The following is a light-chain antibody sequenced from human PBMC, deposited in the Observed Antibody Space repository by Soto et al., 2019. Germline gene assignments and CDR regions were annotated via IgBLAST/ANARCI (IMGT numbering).Light chain of an antibody. J-gene: IGLJ3*02. Sequence: QSVLTQPASVSGSPGQWITISCTGTSSDVGGYDHVSWYQQHPGKAPKLIIYDVTVRPSGISPRFSGSKSDNTASLAVSGLQPEDEADYYCSSYTNKDTLLFGGGTKLTVL. CDR3: SSYTNKDTLL. V-gene: IGLV2-14*03. CDR1: SSDVGGYDH. CDR2: DVT.